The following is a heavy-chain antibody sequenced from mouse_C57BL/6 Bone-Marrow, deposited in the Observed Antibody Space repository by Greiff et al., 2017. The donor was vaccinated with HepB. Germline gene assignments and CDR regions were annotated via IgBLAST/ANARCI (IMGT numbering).Heavy chain of an antibody. CDR2: IDPSDSYT. CDR3: ARRYYGSSQFAY. CDR1: GYTFTSYW. V-gene: IGHV1-50*01. D-gene: IGHD1-1*01. Sequence: QVQLKQPGAELVKPGASVKLSCKASGYTFTSYWMQWVKQRPGQGLEWIGEIDPSDSYTNYNQKFKGKATLTVDTSSSTAYMQLSSLTSEDSAVYYCARRYYGSSQFAYWGQGTLVTVSA. J-gene: IGHJ3*01.